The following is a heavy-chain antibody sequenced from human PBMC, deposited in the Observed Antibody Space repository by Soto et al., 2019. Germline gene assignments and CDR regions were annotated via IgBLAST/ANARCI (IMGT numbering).Heavy chain of an antibody. CDR1: GFSLSASGMG. V-gene: IGHV2-5*02. CDR3: VHRAGMGGNSWLPDY. CDR2: IYWDDDK. J-gene: IGHJ4*02. D-gene: IGHD6-13*01. Sequence: QVTLKESGPTLVKPTQTLTLTCTFSGFSLSASGMGVGWIRQPPGEALEWLALIYWDDDKRYSPSLENRLTITKDTSENQVVLTMTNMDPVDTATYYCVHRAGMGGNSWLPDYWGQGTLVTVSS.